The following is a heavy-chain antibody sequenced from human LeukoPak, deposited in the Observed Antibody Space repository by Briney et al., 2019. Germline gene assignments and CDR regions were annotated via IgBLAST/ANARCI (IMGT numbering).Heavy chain of an antibody. D-gene: IGHD6-19*01. Sequence: ASVKVSCKASGGTFSGYAISWVRQAPGQGLEWMGRIIPIFGTANYAQKFQGRVTITTDESTSTAYMELSSLRSEDTAVYYCARDLIAVAGSVFDYWGQGTLVTVSS. J-gene: IGHJ4*02. V-gene: IGHV1-69*05. CDR3: ARDLIAVAGSVFDY. CDR2: IIPIFGTA. CDR1: GGTFSGYA.